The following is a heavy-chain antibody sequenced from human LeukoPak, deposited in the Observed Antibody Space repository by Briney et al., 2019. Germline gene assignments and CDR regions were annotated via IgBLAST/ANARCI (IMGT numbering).Heavy chain of an antibody. J-gene: IGHJ4*02. Sequence: SETLSLTCAVSGGSISSSNWWSWVRQPPGKGLEWIGEIHHSGSTNYNPSLKSRVTISVDKSKNQFSLKLSSVTAADTAVYYCARSYCGGDCYSSLDYWGQGTLVTVSS. CDR1: GGSISSSNW. CDR3: ARSYCGGDCYSSLDY. V-gene: IGHV4-4*02. D-gene: IGHD2-21*02. CDR2: IHHSGST.